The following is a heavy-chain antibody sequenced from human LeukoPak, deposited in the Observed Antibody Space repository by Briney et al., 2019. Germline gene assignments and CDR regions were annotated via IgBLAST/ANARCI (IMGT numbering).Heavy chain of an antibody. D-gene: IGHD2-15*01. Sequence: ASVKVSCKASGYTFTGYYMHWVRQAPGQGLEGMGWINPNSGGTNYAQKFQGRVTMTRDTSISTAYIELSTLRSDDTAVYYCASPLEREVVVAADPLHYWGQGTLVTVSS. J-gene: IGHJ4*02. CDR1: GYTFTGYY. V-gene: IGHV1-2*02. CDR2: INPNSGGT. CDR3: ASPLEREVVVAADPLHY.